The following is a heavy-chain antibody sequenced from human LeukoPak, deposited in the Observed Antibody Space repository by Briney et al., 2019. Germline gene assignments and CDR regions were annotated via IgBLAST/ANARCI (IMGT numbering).Heavy chain of an antibody. CDR3: ARDYYDSSGYYLYDY. D-gene: IGHD3-22*01. CDR1: GYTFTGYY. J-gene: IGHJ4*02. Sequence: ASVTVSCKASGYTFTGYYMHWVRQAPGQGLEWMGWINPNSGGTNYAQKFQGRVTVTRDTSISTAYMELSRLRSDDTAVYYCARDYYDSSGYYLYDYWGQGTLVTVSS. CDR2: INPNSGGT. V-gene: IGHV1-2*02.